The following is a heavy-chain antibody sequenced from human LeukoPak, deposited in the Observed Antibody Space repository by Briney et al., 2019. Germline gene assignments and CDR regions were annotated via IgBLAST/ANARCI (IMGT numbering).Heavy chain of an antibody. J-gene: IGHJ4*02. CDR2: IVDSGGVT. CDR1: GFTFGDYA. V-gene: IGHV3-23*01. Sequence: GGSLRLSCTASGFTFGDYAMSWVRQAPGKGLEWVSSIVDSGGVTYYADSVKGRFIISRDNSKNTLYLQMHSLRAEDTAMYYCARGVLVWGQGTLVTVSS. D-gene: IGHD2/OR15-2a*01. CDR3: ARGVLV.